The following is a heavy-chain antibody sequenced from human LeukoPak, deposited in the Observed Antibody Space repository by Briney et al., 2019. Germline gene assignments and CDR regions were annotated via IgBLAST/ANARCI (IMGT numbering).Heavy chain of an antibody. J-gene: IGHJ4*02. V-gene: IGHV1-2*02. CDR2: INPNSGGT. D-gene: IGHD6-13*01. CDR3: ASSGYSSSWSNFDY. CDR1: GYTFTGYY. Sequence: ASVTVSCKASGYTFTGYYMHWVRQAPGQGLEWMGWINPNSGGTNYAQKFQGRVTMTRDTSISTAYMELSRLRSDDTAVYYCASSGYSSSWSNFDYWGQGTLVTVSS.